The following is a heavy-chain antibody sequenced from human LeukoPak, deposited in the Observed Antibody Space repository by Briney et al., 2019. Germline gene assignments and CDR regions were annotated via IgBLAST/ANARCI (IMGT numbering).Heavy chain of an antibody. V-gene: IGHV1-2*02. D-gene: IGHD2-2*01. CDR2: INPNSGGT. CDR1: GYTFTRYY. J-gene: IGHJ5*02. Sequence: ASVKVSCKASGYTFTRYYMHWVRQAPGQGLEWMGWINPNSGGTNYAQKFQGRVTMTRDTSISTAYMELSRLRSDDTAVYYCARQGDHCSSTSCYSKNWFDPWGQGTLVTVSS. CDR3: ARQGDHCSSTSCYSKNWFDP.